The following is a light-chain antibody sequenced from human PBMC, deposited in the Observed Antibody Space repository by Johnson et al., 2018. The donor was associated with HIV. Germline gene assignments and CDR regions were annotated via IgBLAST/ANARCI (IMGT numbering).Light chain of an antibody. CDR1: SSNIGNNY. CDR3: GIWDSILSAYV. CDR2: ENN. V-gene: IGLV1-51*01. J-gene: IGLJ1*01. Sequence: QSVLTQPPSVSAAPGQKVTISCSGSSSNIGNNYVSWYQQLPGTAPKLVIYENNKRPSGIPDRFSGSKSGTSATLDIIGLQLGDEADYCWGIWDSILSAYVFGTGTKVTVL.